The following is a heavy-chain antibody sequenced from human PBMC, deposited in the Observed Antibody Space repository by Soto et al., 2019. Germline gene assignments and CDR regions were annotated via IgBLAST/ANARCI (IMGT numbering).Heavy chain of an antibody. CDR3: ARRKQLVFDGMDV. V-gene: IGHV4-34*01. D-gene: IGHD6-13*01. J-gene: IGHJ6*02. Sequence: SETLSLTCAVSGGSFSGYYWSWIRQPPGKGLEWIGEINHSGGTNYNPSLKSRVTKSVDTSKNQFSLKLSSVTAADNAVYYCARRKQLVFDGMDVWGQGSTVTVSS. CDR2: INHSGGT. CDR1: GGSFSGYY.